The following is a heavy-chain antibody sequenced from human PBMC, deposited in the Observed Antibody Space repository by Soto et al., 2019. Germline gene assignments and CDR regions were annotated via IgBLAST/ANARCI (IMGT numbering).Heavy chain of an antibody. Sequence: QVQLVQSGAEVKKPGASVEVSCKASGYTFTDYFIHWVRQAPGQGLEWMGWINPNTGGINYAQKFQGRVTMTRDTSISTAYMDLARLKSDDTAVYYCVRAHALGFSNWFDPWGRGTLVTVSS. CDR3: VRAHALGFSNWFDP. CDR2: INPNTGGI. D-gene: IGHD3-10*01. V-gene: IGHV1-2*02. J-gene: IGHJ5*02. CDR1: GYTFTDYF.